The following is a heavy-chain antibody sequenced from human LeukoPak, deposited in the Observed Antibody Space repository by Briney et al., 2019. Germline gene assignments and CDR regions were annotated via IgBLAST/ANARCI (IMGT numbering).Heavy chain of an antibody. Sequence: ASVKVSCKASGYTFTSYGISWVRQAPGQGLEWMGWISAYNGNTNYAQKLQGRVTMTTDTSTSTAYMELRSLRSDDTAVYYRARDSYYYGSGSYYKDYFDYWGQGTLVTVSS. CDR3: ARDSYYYGSGSYYKDYFDY. CDR1: GYTFTSYG. J-gene: IGHJ4*02. D-gene: IGHD3-10*01. V-gene: IGHV1-18*01. CDR2: ISAYNGNT.